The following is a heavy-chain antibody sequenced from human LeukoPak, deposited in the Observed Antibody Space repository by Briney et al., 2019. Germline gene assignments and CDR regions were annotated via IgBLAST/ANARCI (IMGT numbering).Heavy chain of an antibody. CDR3: VLRYFDWLLYY. CDR2: IYHSGST. CDR1: GGSISSSNW. D-gene: IGHD3-9*01. V-gene: IGHV4-4*02. J-gene: IGHJ4*02. Sequence: PSETLSLTCAVSGGSISSSNWWSWVRQPPGKGLEWIGEIYHSGSTNHNPSLKSRVTISVDKSKNQFSLKLSSVTAADTAVYYCVLRYFDWLLYYWGQGTLVTVSS.